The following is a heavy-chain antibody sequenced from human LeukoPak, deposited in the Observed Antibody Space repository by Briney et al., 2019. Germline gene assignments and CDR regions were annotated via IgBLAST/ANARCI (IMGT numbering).Heavy chain of an antibody. Sequence: ASVKVSSKASGYTFTSYDINWVRQATGQGLEWMGWMSPNSGNTGYAQKFQGRVTMTRNISISTAYMELSSLRSEDTAVYYCARVPTLGFDPWGQGTLVTVSS. CDR3: ARVPTLGFDP. J-gene: IGHJ5*02. V-gene: IGHV1-8*01. CDR2: MSPNSGNT. D-gene: IGHD2/OR15-2a*01. CDR1: GYTFTSYD.